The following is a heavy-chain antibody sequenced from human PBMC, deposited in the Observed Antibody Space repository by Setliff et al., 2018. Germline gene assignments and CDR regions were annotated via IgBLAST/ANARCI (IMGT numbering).Heavy chain of an antibody. V-gene: IGHV5-51*01. Sequence: GESLKISCKGSGYSFANYWIAWVRQMPGKGLEWMGIIYPGDSNVRYSPSFQGQVTIAADKSTSTAYLQWSSLKTSDAAIYYCARHNCYDTWGQGTLVTVSS. CDR3: ARHNCYDT. D-gene: IGHD3-22*01. CDR1: GYSFANYW. J-gene: IGHJ5*02. CDR2: IYPGDSNV.